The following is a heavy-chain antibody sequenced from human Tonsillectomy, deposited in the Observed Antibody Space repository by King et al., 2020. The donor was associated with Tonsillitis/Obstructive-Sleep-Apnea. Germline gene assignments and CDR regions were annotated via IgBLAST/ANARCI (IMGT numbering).Heavy chain of an antibody. Sequence: QVQLQESGPGLVKPSETLSLTCTVSGGSISGDSWSWVRQHPGKGLDWIGDIPYDGHTNYNPSLERRVTISVGPSKNQFSLKLNSMTAADTAVYYCASDPRGSPRNTFDIWGLGTMVTVSS. CDR3: ASDPRGSPRNTFDI. V-gene: IGHV4-59*01. D-gene: IGHD5-12*01. CDR2: IPYDGHT. J-gene: IGHJ3*02. CDR1: GGSISGDS.